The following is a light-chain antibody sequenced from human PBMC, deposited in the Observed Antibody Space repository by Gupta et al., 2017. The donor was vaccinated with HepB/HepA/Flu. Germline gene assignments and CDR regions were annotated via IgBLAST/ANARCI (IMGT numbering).Light chain of an antibody. J-gene: IGKJ5*01. V-gene: IGKV1D-12*01. CDR2: AAS. Sequence: DIQMTQSPSSVSASVGDRVTITCRASPGISSWLAWYQQKPGKAPMLLLYAASSMQSWVPSRFCGSGSCADFSLPISSMQPDDVATYYCHQANNIPSITFGQGTRLEIK. CDR3: HQANNIPSIT. CDR1: PGISSW.